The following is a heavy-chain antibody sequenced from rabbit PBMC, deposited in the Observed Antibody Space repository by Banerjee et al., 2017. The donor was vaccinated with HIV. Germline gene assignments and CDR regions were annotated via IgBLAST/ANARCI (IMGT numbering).Heavy chain of an antibody. CDR2: ISYGGNT. J-gene: IGHJ4*01. Sequence: QLLEESGGDLVKPGASLTLTCTASGFSFSDYSVGWVRQAPGKGLEWIGYISYGGNTYYANWAKGRFTISKTSSTTVTLQLTGLAAADTATYFCARYGAGYAGYGYARLWGPGPLVTV. V-gene: IGHV1S40*01. CDR3: ARYGAGYAGYGYARL. D-gene: IGHD6-1*01. CDR1: GFSFSDYS.